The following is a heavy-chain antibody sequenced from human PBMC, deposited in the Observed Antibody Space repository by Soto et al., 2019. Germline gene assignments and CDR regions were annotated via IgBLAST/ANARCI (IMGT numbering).Heavy chain of an antibody. CDR3: AHRRITLVRGIIIGDD. J-gene: IGHJ4*02. Sequence: QITLKESGPSLVKPTQTLTLTCTFSGFSLSTSAVGVGWIRQPPGKALAWLELIYWNDDKRYSPSQKSRLAITKDYPKNQVVLTMTNMDPVDTATYYCAHRRITLVRGIIIGDDWVQGTLVPVSS. CDR2: IYWNDDK. V-gene: IGHV2-5*01. CDR1: GFSLSTSAVG. D-gene: IGHD3-10*01.